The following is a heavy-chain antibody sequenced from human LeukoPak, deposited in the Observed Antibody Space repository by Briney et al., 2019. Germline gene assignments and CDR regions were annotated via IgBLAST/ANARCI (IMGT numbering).Heavy chain of an antibody. CDR3: ARHWPSAGGHQYSMDV. CDR1: GYSFTSHW. Sequence: PGESLKTSCKGSGYSFTSHWIAWVRQMPGKGLELMGIIYPGDSDTRYSPSFQGQVTISADRSISTAYLQWSSLKASDTAMYYCARHWPSAGGHQYSMDVWGKGTTVTVSS. V-gene: IGHV5-51*01. CDR2: IYPGDSDT. J-gene: IGHJ6*03. D-gene: IGHD3-16*01.